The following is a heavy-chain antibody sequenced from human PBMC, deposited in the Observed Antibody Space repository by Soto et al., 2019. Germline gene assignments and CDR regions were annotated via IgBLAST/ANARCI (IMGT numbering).Heavy chain of an antibody. CDR1: GGSISSSSYY. Sequence: QLQLQESGPGLVKPSETLSLTCTVSGGSISSSSYYWGWIRQPPGKGLEWIGSTYYSGSTYYNPSLKIRVTISVATSKNQFSLKLSSVTAADTAVYYCARPHHSYYYDSSGSDAFDIWGQGTMVTVSS. V-gene: IGHV4-39*01. J-gene: IGHJ3*02. D-gene: IGHD3-22*01. CDR2: TYYSGST. CDR3: ARPHHSYYYDSSGSDAFDI.